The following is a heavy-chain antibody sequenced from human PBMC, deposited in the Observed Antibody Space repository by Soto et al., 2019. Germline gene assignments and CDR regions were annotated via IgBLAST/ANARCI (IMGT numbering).Heavy chain of an antibody. CDR2: IWYDGSNK. Sequence: QVQLVESGVGVVQPGRSLRLSCAASGFTFSSYGMHWVRQAPGKGLEWVAVIWYDGSNKYYADSVKGRFTIYRDNSKNTLYLQMNSLRAEDTAVYYCARDNLGDLAFDYWGQGTLVTVSS. J-gene: IGHJ4*02. CDR3: ARDNLGDLAFDY. V-gene: IGHV3-33*01. CDR1: GFTFSSYG. D-gene: IGHD4-17*01.